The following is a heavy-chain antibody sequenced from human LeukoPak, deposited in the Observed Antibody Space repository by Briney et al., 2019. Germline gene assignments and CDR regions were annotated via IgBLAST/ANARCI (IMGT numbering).Heavy chain of an antibody. CDR1: GGSISSYY. CDR3: ARRGGSSSRYYYYMDV. J-gene: IGHJ6*03. Sequence: PSETLSLTCTVSGGSISSYYWSWIRQPPGKGLEWIGYIYYSGSTNYNPSLKSRVTISVDTSKNQFSLKLSSVTAADTAVYYCARRGGSSSRYYYYMDVWGKGTTVTVSS. D-gene: IGHD1-26*01. CDR2: IYYSGST. V-gene: IGHV4-59*01.